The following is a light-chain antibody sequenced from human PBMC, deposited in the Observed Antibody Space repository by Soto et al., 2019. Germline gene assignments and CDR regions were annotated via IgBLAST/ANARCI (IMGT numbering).Light chain of an antibody. CDR2: GGT. J-gene: IGLJ1*01. V-gene: IGLV2-23*01. CDR3: CSYAGITTYYV. CDR1: SSDVGSYNL. Sequence: QAVVTRPASVSGSPGQSITISCTGTSSDVGSYNLVSWYQQHPGEAPKLMIYGGTKRPSGVSNRFSGSKSGNTASLTISGLQAEDEADYYCCSYAGITTYYVFGTGTKLTVL.